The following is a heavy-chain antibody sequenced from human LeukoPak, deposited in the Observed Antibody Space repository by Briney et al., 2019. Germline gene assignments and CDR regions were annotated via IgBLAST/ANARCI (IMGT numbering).Heavy chain of an antibody. CDR3: ARRNLMITFGGVIADGY. V-gene: IGHV1-8*01. CDR2: MNPNSGNT. CDR1: GYTFTSYD. D-gene: IGHD3-16*02. J-gene: IGHJ4*02. Sequence: ASVKVSCKASGYTFTSYDINWVRQATGQGLEWMGWMNPNSGNTGYAQKFQGRVTMTRNTSISTAYMELSSLRSEDTAVYYCARRNLMITFGGVIADGYWGQGTLVTVSS.